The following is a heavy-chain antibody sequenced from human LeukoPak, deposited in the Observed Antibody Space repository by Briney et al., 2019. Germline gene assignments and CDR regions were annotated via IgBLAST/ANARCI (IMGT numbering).Heavy chain of an antibody. CDR2: FGPAEGKN. CDR3: ATRALRFLEWSEFDY. V-gene: IGHV1-24*01. Sequence: GASVKVSCKVSGYTFTDLSVHWVRQAPGKGLEWMGGFGPAEGKNIDAQKFQGRVTLTVDTSTETVYMELSSLTSDDTAVYYCATRALRFLEWSEFDYWGQGTLVTVSS. CDR1: GYTFTDLS. J-gene: IGHJ4*02. D-gene: IGHD3-3*01.